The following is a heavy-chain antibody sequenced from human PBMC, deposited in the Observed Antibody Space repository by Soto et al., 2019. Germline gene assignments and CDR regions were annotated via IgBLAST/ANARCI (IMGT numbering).Heavy chain of an antibody. CDR1: GSSFSSNV. CDR3: AKRICGTNCYHFDY. J-gene: IGHJ4*02. Sequence: EVQLLESGGGLVQPGGSLSLSCAASGSSFSSNVMSWVRQAPGKGLEWVSTITGSGGGTYYADSVKGRFTISRDNSKNTLYLQMNSLRADDTAVYYCAKRICGTNCYHFDYWGQGTLVTVSS. V-gene: IGHV3-23*01. CDR2: ITGSGGGT. D-gene: IGHD2-2*01.